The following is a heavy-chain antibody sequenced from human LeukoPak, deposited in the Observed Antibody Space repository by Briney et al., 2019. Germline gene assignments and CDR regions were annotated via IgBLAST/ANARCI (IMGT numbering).Heavy chain of an antibody. D-gene: IGHD3-22*01. J-gene: IGHJ6*02. CDR1: GYTFTGYY. CDR2: INPNSGGT. CDR3: ARDYYDSSGRYYYGMDV. V-gene: IGHV1-2*02. Sequence: ASVKVSCKASGYTFTGYYVHWVRQAPGQGLEWMGWINPNSGGTNYAQKFQGRVTMTRDTSISTAYMELSRLRSDDTAVYYCARDYYDSSGRYYYGMDVWGQGTTVTVSS.